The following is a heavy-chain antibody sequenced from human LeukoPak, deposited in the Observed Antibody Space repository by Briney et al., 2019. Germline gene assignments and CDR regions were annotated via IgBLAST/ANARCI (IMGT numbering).Heavy chain of an antibody. CDR1: GGSISSSSYY. Sequence: PSETLSLTCTVSGGSISSSSYYWGWIRQPPGKGLEWIGSIYYSGSTYYNPSLKSRVTISVDTSKNQFSLKLSSVTAADTAVYYCARQDSWEMGIWFDPWGQGTLVTVSS. J-gene: IGHJ5*02. D-gene: IGHD5-24*01. V-gene: IGHV4-39*01. CDR2: IYYSGST. CDR3: ARQDSWEMGIWFDP.